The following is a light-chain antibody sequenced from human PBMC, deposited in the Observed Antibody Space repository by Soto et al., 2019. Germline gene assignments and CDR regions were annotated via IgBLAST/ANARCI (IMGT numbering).Light chain of an antibody. J-gene: IGKJ4*01. Sequence: ILTQSPATLSLSLGERATLSCRASQGISNYLAWYQQKPGQAPRLLIYDASNRATGIPARFSGSGSGTDFTLTISSIEPEDCAVYYCQQCGNWPLTFGGGTKVEIK. CDR3: QQCGNWPLT. CDR2: DAS. V-gene: IGKV3-11*01. CDR1: QGISNY.